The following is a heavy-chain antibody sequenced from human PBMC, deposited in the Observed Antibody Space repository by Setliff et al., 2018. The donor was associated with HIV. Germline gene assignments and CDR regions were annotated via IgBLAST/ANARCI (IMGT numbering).Heavy chain of an antibody. D-gene: IGHD3-16*02. Sequence: VASVKVSCKASGGTLSKYGISWVRQAPGQGLEWMGKMIAIVDVAGYSQKFQGRVTITADESTSTVYMELKSLRSDDTALYYCALAKCYSNSCSAIVTAFDYWGQGTLVTVSS. CDR1: GGTLSKYG. CDR3: ALAKCYSNSCSAIVTAFDY. V-gene: IGHV1-69*04. J-gene: IGHJ4*02. CDR2: MIAIVDVA.